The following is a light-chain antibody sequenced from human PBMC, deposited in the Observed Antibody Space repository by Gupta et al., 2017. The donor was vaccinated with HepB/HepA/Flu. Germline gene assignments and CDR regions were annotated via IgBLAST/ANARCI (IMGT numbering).Light chain of an antibody. CDR1: RSDVGGYNR. J-gene: IGLJ2*01. Sequence: QSALTQPPPVSGSPGQSVTISCTGTRSDVGGYNRVPWYQQPPGTAPRLMIYEVSNRPSGVPDRFSGSKSGNTASLTISGLQAEDEADYYCSSYTSSSTYALFGGGTKLTVL. CDR3: SSYTSSSTYAL. CDR2: EVS. V-gene: IGLV2-18*02.